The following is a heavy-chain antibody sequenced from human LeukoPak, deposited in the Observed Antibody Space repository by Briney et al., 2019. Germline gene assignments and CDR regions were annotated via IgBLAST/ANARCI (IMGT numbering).Heavy chain of an antibody. D-gene: IGHD3-22*01. CDR3: AKLDSSGVNDAFGI. J-gene: IGHJ3*02. CDR1: GFTFSSYG. Sequence: PGGSLRLSCAASGFTFSSYGMHWVRQAPGKGLEWVAVISYDGSNKYYADSVKGRFTISRDNSKNTLYLQMNSLRAEDTAVYYCAKLDSSGVNDAFGIWGQGTMVTVSS. V-gene: IGHV3-30*18. CDR2: ISYDGSNK.